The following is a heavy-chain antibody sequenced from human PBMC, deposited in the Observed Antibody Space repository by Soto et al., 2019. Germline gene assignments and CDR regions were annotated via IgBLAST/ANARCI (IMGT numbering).Heavy chain of an antibody. CDR1: GGSISSGGYY. CDR2: IYYSGRT. J-gene: IGHJ4*02. V-gene: IGHV4-31*03. D-gene: IGHD2-21*02. Sequence: QVQLQESGPGLVKPSQTLSLTCTVSGGSISSGGYYWSWIRQHPGKGLEWIGYIYYSGRTYYNPSLKSRVTISVDTSKNQFSLKLSSVTAADTAVYYCAREGCGGDCPAPADYWGQGTLVTVSS. CDR3: AREGCGGDCPAPADY.